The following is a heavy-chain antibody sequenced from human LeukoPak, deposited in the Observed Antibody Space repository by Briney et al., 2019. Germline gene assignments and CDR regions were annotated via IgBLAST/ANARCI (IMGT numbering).Heavy chain of an antibody. D-gene: IGHD3-22*01. CDR2: ISGSGSST. CDR3: ATSYDTSGFEN. Sequence: GGSLRLSCAASGLTFSSYDMSWVRQAPGKGLEWVSGISGSGSSTYFADSVKGRFTISRDNSKNTLYLQMNSLRAEDTALYYCATSYDTSGFENWGQGTLVTVSS. J-gene: IGHJ4*02. CDR1: GLTFSSYD. V-gene: IGHV3-23*01.